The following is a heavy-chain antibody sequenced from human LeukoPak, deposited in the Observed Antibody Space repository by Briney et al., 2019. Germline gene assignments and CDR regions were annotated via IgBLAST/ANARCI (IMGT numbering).Heavy chain of an antibody. CDR3: VKGFHFDW. CDR1: GFTLSNSW. CDR2: TNGDGSDT. V-gene: IGHV3-74*01. J-gene: IGHJ4*02. Sequence: GGSLRLSCAASGFTLSNSWMHWVRQAPGKGLVWVSRTNGDGSDTSYADSVKGRFTISRDTSKNTLYMQMDNLRAEDTAVYYCVKGFHFDWWGQGTLVTVSS.